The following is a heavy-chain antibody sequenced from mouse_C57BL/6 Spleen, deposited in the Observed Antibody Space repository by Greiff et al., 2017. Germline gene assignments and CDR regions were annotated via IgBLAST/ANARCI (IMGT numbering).Heavy chain of an antibody. CDR1: GYTFTSYW. J-gene: IGHJ4*01. CDR3: ARRGHYYGSSSYYAMDY. V-gene: IGHV1-52*01. D-gene: IGHD1-1*01. Sequence: VQLQQSGAELVRPGSSVKLSCKASGYTFTSYWMHWVKQRPIQGLEWIGNIDPSDSETHYNQKFKDKATLTVDKSSSTAYMQLSSLTSEDSAVXYCARRGHYYGSSSYYAMDYWGQGTSVTVSS. CDR2: IDPSDSET.